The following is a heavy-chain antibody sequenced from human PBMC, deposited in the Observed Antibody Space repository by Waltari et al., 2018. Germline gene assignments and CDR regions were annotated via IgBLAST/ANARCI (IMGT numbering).Heavy chain of an antibody. CDR2: ISGDGSST. V-gene: IGHV3-23*01. CDR3: VKGSASYSRDFDC. D-gene: IGHD1-26*01. CDR1: GFTVSNCA. Sequence: EVQLLESGGDLVQPGGSLRLSCAASGFTVSNCAMSWVRQAPGKGLDWVSFISGDGSSTYYADSVKGRFTISRDNSKDTLYLQMNSLRAEDTAVYYCVKGSASYSRDFDCWGQGALVTVSS. J-gene: IGHJ4*02.